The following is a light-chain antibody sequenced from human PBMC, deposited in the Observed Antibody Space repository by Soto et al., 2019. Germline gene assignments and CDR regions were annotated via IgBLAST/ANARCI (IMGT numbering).Light chain of an antibody. V-gene: IGLV2-11*01. CDR3: CSYGGSYTYV. Sequence: QSALTQPRSVSGSPGQSVTVSCSGTSSDVGGYKSVSWYQQHPGTAPKVLIYDVTKRPSGVPDRFSGSKSGNTASLTISGLRAEDEADYFCCSYGGSYTYVFGSGTKLTV. CDR1: SSDVGGYKS. CDR2: DVT. J-gene: IGLJ1*01.